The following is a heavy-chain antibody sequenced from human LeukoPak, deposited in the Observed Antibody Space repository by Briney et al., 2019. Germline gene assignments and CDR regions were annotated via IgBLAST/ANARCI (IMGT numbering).Heavy chain of an antibody. D-gene: IGHD4-11*01. CDR3: ANLAHSQDDY. V-gene: IGHV3-7*01. J-gene: IGHJ4*01. CDR2: ISPDGSAE. Sequence: GGSLRLSCVASGFAFSSYWMSWVRQAPGKGLELVANISPDGSAEDYVDSVRGRFAISRDNAKRSLYLQMNSLSPEDTAVYYFANLAHSQDDYFDHGTLV. CDR1: GFAFSSYW.